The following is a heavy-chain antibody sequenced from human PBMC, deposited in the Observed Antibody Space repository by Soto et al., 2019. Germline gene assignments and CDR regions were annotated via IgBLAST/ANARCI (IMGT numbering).Heavy chain of an antibody. CDR1: GGSVRGSGYY. CDR2: LYSSGKT. V-gene: IGHV4-39*01. J-gene: IGHJ4*02. CDR3: ARLILAFTEPFGC. Sequence: PSETLSLTCTVSGGSVRGSGYYWAWIRQPPGKGLEWIGSLYSSGKTYRNPSLKSRVTMSDDTSKNQLSLRLSSVTAADTAVYYCARLILAFTEPFGCWGQGTLV. D-gene: IGHD2-15*01.